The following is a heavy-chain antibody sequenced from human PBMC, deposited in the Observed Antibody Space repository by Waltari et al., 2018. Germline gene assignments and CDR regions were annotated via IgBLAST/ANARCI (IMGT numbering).Heavy chain of an antibody. D-gene: IGHD7-27*01. CDR3: ARSVSDRKTEHWGSN. Sequence: QLQLQESGPGLVKPSETLSLTCTVSGGSISSSSYYWGWIRQPPGKGLEWIGSIYYSGSTYYNPSLKSRVTISVDTSKNQFALKLSSVTAADTAVYYCARSVSDRKTEHWGSNWGQGTLVTVSS. CDR2: IYYSGST. J-gene: IGHJ4*02. V-gene: IGHV4-39*07. CDR1: GGSISSSSYY.